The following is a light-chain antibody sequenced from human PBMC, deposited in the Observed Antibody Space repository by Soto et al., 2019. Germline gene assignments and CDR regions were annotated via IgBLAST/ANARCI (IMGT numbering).Light chain of an antibody. Sequence: QSVLTQPRSVSGSPGQSVTISCTGTSSDVGGYNYVSWYQEQPGKAPKLMIYDVNKRPSGVPDRFSGSKSGNTASLTISGLQAEDEADYYCCSYAGSYSYVFGTGTKVTVL. V-gene: IGLV2-11*01. CDR2: DVN. CDR1: SSDVGGYNY. J-gene: IGLJ1*01. CDR3: CSYAGSYSYV.